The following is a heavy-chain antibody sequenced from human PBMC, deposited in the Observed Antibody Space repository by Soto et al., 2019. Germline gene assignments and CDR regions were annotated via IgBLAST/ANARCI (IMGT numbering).Heavy chain of an antibody. Sequence: GGSLRLSCAASGFTFSSYAMSWVRQAPGKGLEWVSAISGSGGSTYYADSVKGRFTISRDNSKNTLYLQMNSLRAEDTAVYYCAGDHYYDSSGYRSIRWFDPWGQGTLVTVSS. CDR3: AGDHYYDSSGYRSIRWFDP. CDR2: ISGSGGST. J-gene: IGHJ5*02. CDR1: GFTFSSYA. V-gene: IGHV3-23*01. D-gene: IGHD3-22*01.